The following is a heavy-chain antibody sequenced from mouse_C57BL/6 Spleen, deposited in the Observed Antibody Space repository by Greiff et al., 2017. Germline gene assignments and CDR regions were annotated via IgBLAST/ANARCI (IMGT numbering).Heavy chain of an antibody. CDR2: IDPSDSYT. V-gene: IGHV1-69*01. Sequence: VQLQQSGAELVMPGASVKLSCKASGYTFTSYWMHWVKQRPGQGLEWIGEIDPSDSYTNYNQKFKGKSTLTVDKSSSTAYMQLSSLTSEASAVYYCARSHLRVGYFDYGGQGTTLTVSS. J-gene: IGHJ2*01. CDR1: GYTFTSYW. D-gene: IGHD1-1*01. CDR3: ARSHLRVGYFDY.